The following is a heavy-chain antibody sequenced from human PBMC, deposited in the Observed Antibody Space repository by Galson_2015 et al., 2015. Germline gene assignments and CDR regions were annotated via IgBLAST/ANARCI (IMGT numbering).Heavy chain of an antibody. CDR2: FDPEDGET. D-gene: IGHD3-10*01. Sequence: SVKVSCKVSGYTLTELSMHWVRQAPGKGLGWMGGFDPEDGETIYAQKFQGRVTMTEDTSTDTAYMELSSLRSEDTAVYYCATYAYGSGSYYKVLDYWGQGTLVTVSS. J-gene: IGHJ4*02. V-gene: IGHV1-24*01. CDR3: ATYAYGSGSYYKVLDY. CDR1: GYTLTELS.